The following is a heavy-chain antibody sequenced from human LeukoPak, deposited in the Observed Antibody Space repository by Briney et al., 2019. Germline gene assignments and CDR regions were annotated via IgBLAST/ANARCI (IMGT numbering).Heavy chain of an antibody. J-gene: IGHJ4*02. Sequence: GASVKVSCKASGYTFTSYGISWVRQAPGQGLEWMGWISAYNGNTNYAQKLRGRVTMTRNTSISTAYMELSSLRSEDTAVYYCARYPPGKGGNDYWGQGTLVTVSS. CDR3: ARYPPGKGGNDY. V-gene: IGHV1-18*01. D-gene: IGHD3-10*01. CDR1: GYTFTSYG. CDR2: ISAYNGNT.